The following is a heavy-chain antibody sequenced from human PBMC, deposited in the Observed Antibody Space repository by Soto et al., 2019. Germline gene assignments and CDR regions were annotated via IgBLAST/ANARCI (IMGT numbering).Heavy chain of an antibody. Sequence: PSETLSLTCAVSGGSISSSNWWSWVRQPPGKGLEWIGEIYHSGSTNYNPSLKSRVTISVDKSKNQFSLKLSSVTAADTAVYYCARASAHTVTTRILDYWGQGTLVTVSS. CDR1: GGSISSSNW. J-gene: IGHJ4*02. CDR3: ARASAHTVTTRILDY. CDR2: IYHSGST. D-gene: IGHD4-4*01. V-gene: IGHV4-4*02.